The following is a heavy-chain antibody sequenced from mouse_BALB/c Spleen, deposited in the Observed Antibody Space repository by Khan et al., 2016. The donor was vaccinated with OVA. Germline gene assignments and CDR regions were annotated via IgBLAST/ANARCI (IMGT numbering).Heavy chain of an antibody. V-gene: IGHV1S137*01. CDR2: ISTYYGDA. J-gene: IGHJ1*01. CDR3: ARDYGSSYRYFDV. Sequence: VQLQESGAELVRPGVSVKISCKGSGYTFTDYAMHWVKQSHAKSLEWIGVISTYYGDATSNQKFKGKATMTVDKSSSTAYMELARLTSEDSAIYYCARDYGSSYRYFDVWGAGTTVTVSS. CDR1: GYTFTDYA. D-gene: IGHD1-1*01.